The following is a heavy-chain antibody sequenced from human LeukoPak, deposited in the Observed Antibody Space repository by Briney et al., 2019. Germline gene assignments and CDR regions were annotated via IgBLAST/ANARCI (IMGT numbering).Heavy chain of an antibody. J-gene: IGHJ3*02. V-gene: IGHV3-21*01. Sequence: GGSLRLSCAASGFTFSSYSMNWVRQAPGKGLEWVSSISSSSSSYIYYADSVKGRFTISRDNAKNSLYLQMNSLRAEDTAVYYCARDMRDAGITMIVVGAFDIWGQGTMVTVSS. D-gene: IGHD3-22*01. CDR1: GFTFSSYS. CDR2: ISSSSSSYI. CDR3: ARDMRDAGITMIVVGAFDI.